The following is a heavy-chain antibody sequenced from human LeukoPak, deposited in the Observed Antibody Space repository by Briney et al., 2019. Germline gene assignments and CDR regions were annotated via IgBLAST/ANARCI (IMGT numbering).Heavy chain of an antibody. D-gene: IGHD2-2*01. CDR2: INPNSGDT. CDR1: GYTFTGYY. J-gene: IGHJ4*02. CDR3: ARDCSSTSCYDY. V-gene: IGHV1-2*02. Sequence: ASAKVSCKASGYTFTGYYMHWVRQAPGQGLEWMGWINPNSGDTNYAQKFQGRVTMTRDTSISTAYMQLSSLRSDDTAVYNCARDCSSTSCYDYWGQGTLVTVSS.